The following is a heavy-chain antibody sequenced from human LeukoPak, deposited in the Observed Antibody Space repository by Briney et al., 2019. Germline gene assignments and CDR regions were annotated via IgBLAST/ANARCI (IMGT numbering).Heavy chain of an antibody. V-gene: IGHV3-74*03. CDR1: GFTFSNYF. Sequence: GGSLRLSCAASGFTFSNYFMHWVRQAPGKGLVWVSRINSDGSSTTYADSVKGRFTISRDNAKNTLYLQTNSLRAEDTAVYYCARRVDATRRFDPWGQGTLVTVSS. CDR3: ARRVDATRRFDP. CDR2: INSDGSST. D-gene: IGHD2-15*01. J-gene: IGHJ5*02.